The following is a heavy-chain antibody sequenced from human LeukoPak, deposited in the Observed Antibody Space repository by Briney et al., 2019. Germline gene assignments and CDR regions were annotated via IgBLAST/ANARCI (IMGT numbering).Heavy chain of an antibody. D-gene: IGHD1-7*01. V-gene: IGHV3-33*01. Sequence: PGRSLRLSCAASGFSFSSYGMHWVRQAPGKGLEWVAVIWYDGSNKYYADSVKGRFTIPRDNSKNTLYLQMNSLRAEDTAVYYCARDGTGSGFDYWGQGTLVTVSS. CDR2: IWYDGSNK. CDR3: ARDGTGSGFDY. CDR1: GFSFSSYG. J-gene: IGHJ4*02.